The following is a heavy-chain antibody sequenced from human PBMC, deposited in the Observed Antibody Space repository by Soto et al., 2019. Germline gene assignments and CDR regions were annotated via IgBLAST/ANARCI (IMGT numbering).Heavy chain of an antibody. V-gene: IGHV1-18*04. Sequence: QVQLVQSGPDLKRPGASMKVSCKASGYTFTSYGIIWVRQAPGQGLEWMAWISPLKGRTQYSQKAQGRVTLSTDTSSNTAYMEMTTLRVDDTAVYYCAMDYGDRPEYFKHWCQGTLVTVS. J-gene: IGHJ1*01. CDR2: ISPLKGRT. CDR3: AMDYGDRPEYFKH. D-gene: IGHD4-17*01. CDR1: GYTFTSYG.